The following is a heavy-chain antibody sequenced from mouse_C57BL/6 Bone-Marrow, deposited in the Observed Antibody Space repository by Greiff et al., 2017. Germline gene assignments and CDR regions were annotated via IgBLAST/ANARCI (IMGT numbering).Heavy chain of an antibody. CDR2: IDPSDSYT. CDR1: GYTFTSYW. J-gene: IGHJ1*03. CDR3: ARESHWYFDV. V-gene: IGHV1-50*01. Sequence: VQLQQPGAELVKPGASVKLSCKASGYTFTSYWMQWVKQRPGQGLGWIGEIDPSDSYTNYNQKFKGKATLTVDTSSTTAYMQLSSLTSEDSAVYYCARESHWYFDVWGTGTTVTVSS.